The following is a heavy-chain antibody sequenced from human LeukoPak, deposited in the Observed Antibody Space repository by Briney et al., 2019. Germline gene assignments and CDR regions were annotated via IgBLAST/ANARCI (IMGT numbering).Heavy chain of an antibody. CDR3: MSEISFRVFDV. J-gene: IGHJ3*01. CDR2: VSYDGRTT. V-gene: IGHV3-30-3*01. Sequence: PGGSLRLSCAFTFSTYSIHWVRQAPGKGLEWMAVVSYDGRTTFYTDSVRGRLTISRDNSKNTVYLQMNSLRAEDTAVFYCMSEISFRVFDVWGQGTVVTVSS. CDR1: TFSTYS.